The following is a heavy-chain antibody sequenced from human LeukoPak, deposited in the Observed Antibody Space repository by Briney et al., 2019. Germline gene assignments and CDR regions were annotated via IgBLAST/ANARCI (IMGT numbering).Heavy chain of an antibody. D-gene: IGHD6-13*01. V-gene: IGHV4-30-4*08. Sequence: PSETLSLTCTVSGGSISSGGYYWSWIRQPPGKGLEWIGYIYYSGSTYYNPSLKSRVTISVDTSKNQFSLKLSSVTAADTAVYYCARVRAAAGPFDYWGQGTLVTVSS. J-gene: IGHJ4*02. CDR2: IYYSGST. CDR1: GGSISSGGYY. CDR3: ARVRAAAGPFDY.